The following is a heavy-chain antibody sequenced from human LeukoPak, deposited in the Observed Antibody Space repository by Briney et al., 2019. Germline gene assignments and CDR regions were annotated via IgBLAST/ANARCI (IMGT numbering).Heavy chain of an antibody. CDR3: ARARSAAGTPPFDY. Sequence: PGGSLRLSCAASGFTFSSYTMNWVRQAPGKGLEWVSSVDTTSNYIYYADSVKGRFTISRDDAKNSVYLQMNSLRAEDMAVYYCARARSAAGTPPFDYWGQGTLVTVSS. CDR2: VDTTSNYI. CDR1: GFTFSSYT. J-gene: IGHJ4*02. V-gene: IGHV3-21*06. D-gene: IGHD6-13*01.